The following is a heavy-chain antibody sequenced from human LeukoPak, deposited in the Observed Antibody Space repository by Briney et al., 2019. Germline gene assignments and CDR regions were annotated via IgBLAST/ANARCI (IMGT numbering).Heavy chain of an antibody. Sequence: KPGGSLRLSCAASGFTFSSYSMNWVRQAPGKGLEWVSSISSSSYIYYADSVKGRFTISRDNAKNSLYLQMNSLRAEDTAVYYCARGEIGIVVVPAARTFDPWGQGTLVTVSS. CDR2: ISSSSYI. CDR1: GFTFSSYS. J-gene: IGHJ5*02. V-gene: IGHV3-21*01. D-gene: IGHD2-2*01. CDR3: ARGEIGIVVVPAARTFDP.